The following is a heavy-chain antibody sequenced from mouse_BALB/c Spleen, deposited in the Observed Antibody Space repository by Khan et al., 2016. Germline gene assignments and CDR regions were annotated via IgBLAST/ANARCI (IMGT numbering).Heavy chain of an antibody. D-gene: IGHD4-1*01. J-gene: IGHJ3*01. CDR2: INTETGEP. CDR3: ANWDAY. CDR1: GYTFTDYS. Sequence: QIQLVQSGPELKKPGETVKISCKASGYTFTDYSMHWVKQAPGKGLKWMGWINTETGEPTYADDSKGRFAFSLETSASPAYLQINNLKNADTATYFCANWDAYWGQGTLVTVSA. V-gene: IGHV9-2-1*01.